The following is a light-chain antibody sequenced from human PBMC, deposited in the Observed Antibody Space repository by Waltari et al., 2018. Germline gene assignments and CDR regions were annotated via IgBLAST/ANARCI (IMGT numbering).Light chain of an antibody. CDR2: PNN. Sequence: QSVLTQPPSASATPGHTTTLSCSGSPPNTGSKTVTWYQQLPGTAPKLLTYPNNRRPAGVPDRFSGSKSGTSASLASSGLQSEDEADYYCAVWDDSLSGPGFGGGTKVTVL. V-gene: IGLV1-44*01. J-gene: IGLJ3*02. CDR1: PPNTGSKT. CDR3: AVWDDSLSGPG.